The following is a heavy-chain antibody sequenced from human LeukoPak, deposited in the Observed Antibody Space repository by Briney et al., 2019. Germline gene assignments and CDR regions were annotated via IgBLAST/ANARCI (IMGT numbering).Heavy chain of an antibody. D-gene: IGHD2-2*01. CDR3: ARDGLPVALNY. V-gene: IGHV3-7*01. Sequence: GGSLRLSCAASGFTFSSFAMSWVRQAPGKGLEWVANIKQDGSEKCYVDSVKGRFTISRDNAKNSLYLEMNSLRAEDTAVYYCARDGLPVALNYWGQGTLVTVSS. CDR2: IKQDGSEK. CDR1: GFTFSSFA. J-gene: IGHJ4*02.